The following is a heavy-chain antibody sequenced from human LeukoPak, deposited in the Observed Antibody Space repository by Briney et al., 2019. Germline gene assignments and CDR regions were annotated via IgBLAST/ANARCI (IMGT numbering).Heavy chain of an antibody. Sequence: PSETLSLTCTVSGGSISSSRYYWGWIRQPPGKGLEWIGSIYYSGSTYYNPSLKSRVTISVDTSKNQFSLKLSSVTAADTAVYYCARRAMVRGGTYFDYWGQGTLVTVSS. CDR3: ARRAMVRGGTYFDY. J-gene: IGHJ4*02. D-gene: IGHD3-10*01. CDR1: GGSISSSRYY. V-gene: IGHV4-39*01. CDR2: IYYSGST.